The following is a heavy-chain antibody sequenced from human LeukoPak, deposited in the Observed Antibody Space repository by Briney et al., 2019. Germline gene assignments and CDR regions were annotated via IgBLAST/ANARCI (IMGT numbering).Heavy chain of an antibody. CDR2: ISYDGSNK. V-gene: IGHV3-30-3*01. J-gene: IGHJ6*02. CDR1: GFTFSSYA. D-gene: IGHD1-14*01. Sequence: QPGRSLRLSCAASGFTFSSYAMHWVRQAPGKGLEWVAVISYDGSNKYYADSVKGQFTISRDNSKNTLYLQMNSLRAEDTAVYYCARVNQYYYYGMDVWGQGTTVTVSS. CDR3: ARVNQYYYYGMDV.